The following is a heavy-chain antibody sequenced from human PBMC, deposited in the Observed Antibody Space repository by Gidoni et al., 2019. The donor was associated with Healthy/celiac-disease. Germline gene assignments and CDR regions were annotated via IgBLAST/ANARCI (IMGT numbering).Heavy chain of an antibody. CDR1: GGSFSGYY. CDR3: ARGPTHYCSSTSCYGYRAPYYYYGMDV. J-gene: IGHJ6*02. V-gene: IGHV4-34*01. D-gene: IGHD2-2*01. CDR2: INHSGST. Sequence: QVQLQQWGAGLLKPSETLSLTCAVYGGSFSGYYWSWIRQPPGKGLEWIGEINHSGSTNYNPSLKSRVTISVDTSKNQFSLKLSSVTAADTAVYYCARGPTHYCSSTSCYGYRAPYYYYGMDVWGQGTTVTVSS.